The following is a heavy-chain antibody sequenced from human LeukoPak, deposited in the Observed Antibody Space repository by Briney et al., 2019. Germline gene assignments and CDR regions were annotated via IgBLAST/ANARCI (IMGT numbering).Heavy chain of an antibody. V-gene: IGHV1-24*01. CDR1: GYTLTELS. J-gene: IGHJ4*02. Sequence: ASVKVSCKVSGYTLTELSMHWVRQAPGKGLEWMGGFDPEDGETIYAQKFQGRVTMTEDTSTGTAYMELSSLRSEDTAVYYCATGYCSGGSCSWGYFDYWGQGTLVTVSS. D-gene: IGHD2-15*01. CDR2: FDPEDGET. CDR3: ATGYCSGGSCSWGYFDY.